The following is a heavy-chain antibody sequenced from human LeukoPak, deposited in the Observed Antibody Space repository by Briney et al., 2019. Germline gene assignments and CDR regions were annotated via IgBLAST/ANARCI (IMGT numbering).Heavy chain of an antibody. CDR2: INPNSGGT. J-gene: IGHJ6*03. D-gene: IGHD6-6*01. V-gene: IGHV1-2*02. CDR1: GYTFTGYY. Sequence: GASVKVSCKASGYTFTGYYMHWVRQAPGQGLEWMGWINPNSGGTNYAQKFQGRVTMTRDTSISTAYMELSRLRSEDTAVYYCATKIAARPQNDYYYYMDVWGKGTTVTVSS. CDR3: ATKIAARPQNDYYYYMDV.